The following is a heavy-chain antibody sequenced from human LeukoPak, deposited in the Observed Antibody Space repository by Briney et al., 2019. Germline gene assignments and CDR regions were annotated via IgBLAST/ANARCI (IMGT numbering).Heavy chain of an antibody. CDR3: ARLRDLSYYYDSSGPNDAFDI. D-gene: IGHD3-22*01. J-gene: IGHJ3*02. CDR2: IYYSGST. CDR1: GGSISNYY. V-gene: IGHV4-59*01. Sequence: TTSETLSLTCTVSGGSISNYYWSWIRQPPGKGLEWIGYIYYSGSTNYNPSLKSRVTISVDTSKNQFSLKLSSVTAADTAVYYCARLRDLSYYYDSSGPNDAFDIWGQGTMVTVSS.